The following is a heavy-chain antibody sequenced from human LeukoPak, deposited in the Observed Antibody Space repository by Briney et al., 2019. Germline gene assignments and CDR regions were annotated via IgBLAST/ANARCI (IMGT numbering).Heavy chain of an antibody. CDR2: INPNSGGT. J-gene: IGHJ4*02. Sequence: ASVKVSCKASGYTFTGYYMHWVRQAPGQGLEWMGWINPNSGGTNYAQKFQGWVTMTRDTSISTAYMELSRLRSDDTAVYYCAPRSTTGTGAFDYWGQGTLVTVSS. CDR1: GYTFTGYY. V-gene: IGHV1-2*04. D-gene: IGHD1-1*01. CDR3: APRSTTGTGAFDY.